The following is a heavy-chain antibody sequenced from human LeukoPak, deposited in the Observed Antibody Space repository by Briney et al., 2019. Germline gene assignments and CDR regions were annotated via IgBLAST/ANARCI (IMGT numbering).Heavy chain of an antibody. D-gene: IGHD6-19*01. Sequence: GGSLRLSCAASGFTFSSYGMHWVRQAPGKGLEWVADISYDGSNKYYVESVKGRFTISRDNSKNTLYLQMNSLRAEDTAVYYCAKALPSSGWFLDYWGQGTLVTVSS. CDR1: GFTFSSYG. J-gene: IGHJ4*02. CDR2: ISYDGSNK. V-gene: IGHV3-30*18. CDR3: AKALPSSGWFLDY.